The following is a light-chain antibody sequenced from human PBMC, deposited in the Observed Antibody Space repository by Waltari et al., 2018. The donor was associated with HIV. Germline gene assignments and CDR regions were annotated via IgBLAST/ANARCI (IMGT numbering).Light chain of an antibody. V-gene: IGKV3D-15*01. CDR1: QNIGGN. CDR3: QQYLDWPPWT. Sequence: EIVMTQSPATLSVSAGERATLSCRASQNIGGNLAWYQQRHGQPPGLLVYGASSREPGIPARFSGRGSGTEFTLTISSLESDDSAVYYCQQYLDWPPWTFGQGTKV. CDR2: GAS. J-gene: IGKJ1*01.